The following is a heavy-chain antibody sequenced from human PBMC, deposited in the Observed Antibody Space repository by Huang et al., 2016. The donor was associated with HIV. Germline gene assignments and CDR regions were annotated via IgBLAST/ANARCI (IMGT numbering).Heavy chain of an antibody. J-gene: IGHJ5*02. V-gene: IGHV3-11*01. CDR1: GFTFSDYY. Sequence: QVQLVESGGGLVKPEGSLRLSCAASGFTFSDYYMAWIRQAPGKGLEGISYISNTGDTIYYADSGRDRFTISRDNAKKSLSLQINSLRADDTAVYYCARGRYRLHPWGQGALVVVSS. D-gene: IGHD2-15*01. CDR3: ARGRYRLHP. CDR2: ISNTGDTI.